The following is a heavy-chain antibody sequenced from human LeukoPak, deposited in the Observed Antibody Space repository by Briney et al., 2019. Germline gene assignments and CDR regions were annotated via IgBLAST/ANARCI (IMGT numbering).Heavy chain of an antibody. CDR1: GFTLSSYW. D-gene: IGHD6-19*01. J-gene: IGHJ4*02. V-gene: IGHV3-7*01. CDR2: IKQDGSEK. Sequence: GGSLRLSCAASGFTLSSYWMSWVRQAPGKGLEWVANIKQDGSEKYYVDSVKGRFTISRDNAKNSLYLQMNSLRAEDTAVYYCARGPLQAVAGIDPADYWGQGTLVTVSS. CDR3: ARGPLQAVAGIDPADY.